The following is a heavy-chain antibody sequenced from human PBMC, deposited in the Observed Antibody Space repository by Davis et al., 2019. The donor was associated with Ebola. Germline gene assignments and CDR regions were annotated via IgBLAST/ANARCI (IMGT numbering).Heavy chain of an antibody. CDR1: GYTSTSYG. V-gene: IGHV1-18*04. CDR2: ISAYNGNT. Sequence: AASVKVSCKASGYTSTSYGFSWVRQAPGQGLEWMGWISAYNGNTNYAQKLQGRVTMTTDTSTSTVYMELGSLRSDDTAVYYCARAQLPTTSDHWGQGTLVTVSS. CDR3: ARAQLPTTSDH. J-gene: IGHJ4*02. D-gene: IGHD1-1*01.